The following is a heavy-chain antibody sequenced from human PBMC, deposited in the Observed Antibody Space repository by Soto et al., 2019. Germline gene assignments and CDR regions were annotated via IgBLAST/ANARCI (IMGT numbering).Heavy chain of an antibody. Sequence: PGESLKISCKGSGYSFTSYWIGWVRQMPGKGLEWMGIIYPGDSDTRYSPSFQGQVTISADKSISTAYLQWSSLKASDTAMYYCARLQSSGWYKDYYYYGMDVWGQGTTVTVSS. CDR2: IYPGDSDT. CDR1: GYSFTSYW. J-gene: IGHJ6*02. D-gene: IGHD6-19*01. CDR3: ARLQSSGWYKDYYYYGMDV. V-gene: IGHV5-51*01.